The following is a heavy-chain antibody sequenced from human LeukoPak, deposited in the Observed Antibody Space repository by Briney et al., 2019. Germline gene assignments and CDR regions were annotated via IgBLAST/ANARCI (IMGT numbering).Heavy chain of an antibody. CDR1: GYTFTTYG. CDR3: ARWYFDYMWGSKRYRYFDN. D-gene: IGHD3-16*02. CDR2: INSYNGDT. Sequence: GASVKVSCKASGYTFTTYGITWVRQAPGQGLEWMGWINSYNGDTKFAQKFQGRVTMTIDTSTSTAYMELRSLSSDDTAVYYCARWYFDYMWGSKRYRYFDNWGQGTLVTVSS. J-gene: IGHJ4*02. V-gene: IGHV1-18*01.